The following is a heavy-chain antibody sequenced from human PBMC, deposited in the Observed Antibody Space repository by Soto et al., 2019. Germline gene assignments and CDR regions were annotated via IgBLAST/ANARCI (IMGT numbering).Heavy chain of an antibody. V-gene: IGHV3-23*01. Sequence: EVQLLESGGGLVPPGGSLRLSCAASGFTFISYAMSCVRQAPGKGLEWVSAISGSRGSTYYADSVKGRFTISRANSKTTLYLRMNSLRAEDTAVYYCANGGSSYSIAAAGTPFDYWGQGTLVTVSS. J-gene: IGHJ4*02. D-gene: IGHD6-13*01. CDR1: GFTFISYA. CDR3: ANGGSSYSIAAAGTPFDY. CDR2: ISGSRGST.